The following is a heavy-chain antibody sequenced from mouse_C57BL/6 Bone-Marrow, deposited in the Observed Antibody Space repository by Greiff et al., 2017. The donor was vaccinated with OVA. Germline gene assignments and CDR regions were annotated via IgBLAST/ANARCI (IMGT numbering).Heavy chain of an antibody. CDR1: GYTFTSYW. CDR2: IYPGNSDT. J-gene: IGHJ1*03. CDR3: TREDDYDDFYWYFDV. V-gene: IGHV1-5*01. D-gene: IGHD2-4*01. Sequence: EVQLQQSGTVLARPGASVKMSCKTSGYTFTSYWMHWVKQRPGQGLEWIGAIYPGNSDTSYNQKFKGKAKLTAVTSASTAYMELSSLTNEDSAVYYCTREDDYDDFYWYFDVWGTGTTVTVSS.